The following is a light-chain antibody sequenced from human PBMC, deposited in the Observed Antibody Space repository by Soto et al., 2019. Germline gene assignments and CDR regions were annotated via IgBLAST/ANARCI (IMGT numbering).Light chain of an antibody. J-gene: IGLJ3*02. V-gene: IGLV2-14*02. CDR1: NSDVGSYNL. CDR2: EGS. CDR3: ISYTSSSTWV. Sequence: QSALTQPASVSGSPGQSITISCTGTNSDVGSYNLVSWYQQCPGKAPKLMIYEGSKRPSGVSDRFSGSRSGNTASLTISGLQAEDESDYYCISYTSSSTWVFGGGTKVTVL.